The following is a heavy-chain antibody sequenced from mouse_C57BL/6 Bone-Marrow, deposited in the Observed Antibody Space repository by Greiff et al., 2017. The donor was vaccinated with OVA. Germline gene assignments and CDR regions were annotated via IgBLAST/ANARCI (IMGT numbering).Heavy chain of an antibody. Sequence: VQLQQSGPELVKPGASVKISCKASGYTFTDYYMNWVKQSHGKSLEWIGDINPNNGGTSYNQKFKGKATLTVDKYSSTAYLELRSRTSVDSAVYFGARRGGSSFYRYFDVWGTGTTVTVSS. J-gene: IGHJ1*03. CDR1: GYTFTDYY. V-gene: IGHV1-26*01. D-gene: IGHD1-1*01. CDR2: INPNNGGT. CDR3: ARRGGSSFYRYFDV.